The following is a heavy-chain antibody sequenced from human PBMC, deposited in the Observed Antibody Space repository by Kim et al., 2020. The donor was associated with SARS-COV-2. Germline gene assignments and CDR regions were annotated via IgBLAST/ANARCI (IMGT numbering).Heavy chain of an antibody. CDR2: ISWNSGSI. D-gene: IGHD3-10*01. J-gene: IGHJ6*01. Sequence: GGSLRLSCAASGFTFGDCAMHWVRQAPGKGLEWVSGISWNSGSIGYADSVKGRFTISRDNAKNSLYLQMNSLRAEDTALYYCAKDISSGWFGESAYYYYG. CDR1: GFTFGDCA. V-gene: IGHV3-9*01. CDR3: AKDISSGWFGESAYYYYG.